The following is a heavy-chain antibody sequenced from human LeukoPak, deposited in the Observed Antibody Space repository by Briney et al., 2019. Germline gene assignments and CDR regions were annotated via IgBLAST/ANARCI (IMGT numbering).Heavy chain of an antibody. Sequence: GGSLRLSCAASGFTFSSHGMSWVRQAPGRGLDWVSTISGSGDNTYYADSVKGRFTISRDNPKNTLYLQMNSLRAEDTAVYYCAKVTYGSGTYGAFDYWGQGTLVTVSS. J-gene: IGHJ4*02. D-gene: IGHD3-10*01. CDR1: GFTFSSHG. CDR2: ISGSGDNT. CDR3: AKVTYGSGTYGAFDY. V-gene: IGHV3-23*01.